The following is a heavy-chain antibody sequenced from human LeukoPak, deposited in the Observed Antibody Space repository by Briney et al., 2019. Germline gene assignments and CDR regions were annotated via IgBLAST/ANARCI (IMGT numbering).Heavy chain of an antibody. J-gene: IGHJ4*02. D-gene: IGHD3-22*01. CDR2: IYTSGST. V-gene: IGHV4-4*07. CDR3: SRDRYYYDSSGYSHRLDY. CDR1: GVSISSYY. Sequence: SETLSLTCTVSGVSISSYYWSWIRQPAGKGLEWIGRIYTSGSTNYNPSLKSRVTMSVDTSKNQFSLKLSSVTAADTAVHYCSRDRYYYDSSGYSHRLDYWGQGTLVTVSS.